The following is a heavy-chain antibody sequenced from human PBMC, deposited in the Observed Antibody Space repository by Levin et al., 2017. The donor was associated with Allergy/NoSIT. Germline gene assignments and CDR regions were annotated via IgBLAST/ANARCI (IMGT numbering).Heavy chain of an antibody. CDR3: ARSSSLEWFDP. CDR1: EFTFSSFSMN. V-gene: IGHV4-39*02. D-gene: IGHD3-3*01. Sequence: GSLRLSCAASEFTFSSFSMNWVRQPPGKGLEWIGSIYYTGSSHYNPSLQSRVTISVDTSKDHFSLNLSPVTAADTAVYYCARSSSLEWFDPWGQGTLVTVSS. J-gene: IGHJ5*02. CDR2: IYYTGSS.